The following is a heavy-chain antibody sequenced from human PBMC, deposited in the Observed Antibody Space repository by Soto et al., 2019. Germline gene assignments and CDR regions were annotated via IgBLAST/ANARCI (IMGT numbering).Heavy chain of an antibody. CDR1: GFTFSSYS. D-gene: IGHD6-19*01. CDR3: ARDWGYSSGWLDY. Sequence: EVQLVESGGGLVKPGGSMRLSCAASGFTFSSYSMNWFRQAPGKGLEWVSSISSSSSYIYYADSVKGRFTISRDNAKNSLYLQMNSLRAEDTAVYYCARDWGYSSGWLDYWGHGTLVTVSS. CDR2: ISSSSSYI. V-gene: IGHV3-21*01. J-gene: IGHJ5*01.